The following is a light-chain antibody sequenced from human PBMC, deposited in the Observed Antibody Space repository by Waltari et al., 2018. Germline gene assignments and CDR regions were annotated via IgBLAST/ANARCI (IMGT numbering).Light chain of an antibody. V-gene: IGKV3-15*01. Sequence: ETVMTQSPATLSVSPGERAALTCRASQRVSSNVAWYQPKPGPAPRLLIYGASTRATGIPARFSGSGSGTEFTLTMSSLQSEDFAVYYCQQYNNWPRTFGQGTKVEIK. CDR1: QRVSSN. J-gene: IGKJ1*01. CDR3: QQYNNWPRT. CDR2: GAS.